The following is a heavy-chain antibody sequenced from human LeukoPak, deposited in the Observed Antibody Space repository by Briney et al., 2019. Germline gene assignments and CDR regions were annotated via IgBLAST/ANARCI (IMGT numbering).Heavy chain of an antibody. J-gene: IGHJ4*02. CDR1: GFTFDDYG. Sequence: GGSLRLSCAASGFTFDDYGMSWVRQAPGKGLEWVSAISGSGGSTYYADSVKGRFTISRDNSKNTLYLQMNSLRAEDTAVYYCAKDPEKYCGGDCYGYWGQGTLVTVSS. CDR3: AKDPEKYCGGDCYGY. V-gene: IGHV3-23*01. D-gene: IGHD2-21*02. CDR2: ISGSGGST.